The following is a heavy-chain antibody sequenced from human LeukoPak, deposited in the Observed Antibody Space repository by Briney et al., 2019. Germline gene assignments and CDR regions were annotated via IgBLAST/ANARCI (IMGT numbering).Heavy chain of an antibody. V-gene: IGHV4-34*01. CDR3: ARAVAGYFDY. CDR1: SGSFSGYY. J-gene: IGHJ4*02. Sequence: PSETLSLTCAVHSGSFSGYYWSWIRQPPGKGLEWIGEINDSGGTNYNPSLKSRVTISVDTSKNQFSLKLSSVTAADTAVYYCARAVAGYFDYWGQGTLVTVSS. CDR2: INDSGGT. D-gene: IGHD6-19*01.